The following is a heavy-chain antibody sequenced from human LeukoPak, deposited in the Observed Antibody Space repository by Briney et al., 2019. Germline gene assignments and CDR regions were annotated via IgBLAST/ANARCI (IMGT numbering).Heavy chain of an antibody. CDR2: IYNSGST. Sequence: SETLSLTCTVSGGSIGSYYWSWIRQPPGKGLEWIGYIYNSGSTNYSPSLKSRVSISVDTPKNQFSLRLSSVTAADTAVYYCARPSRDGYIYTFDYWGQGILVTVSS. CDR3: ARPSRDGYIYTFDY. D-gene: IGHD5-24*01. CDR1: GGSIGSYY. V-gene: IGHV4-59*01. J-gene: IGHJ4*02.